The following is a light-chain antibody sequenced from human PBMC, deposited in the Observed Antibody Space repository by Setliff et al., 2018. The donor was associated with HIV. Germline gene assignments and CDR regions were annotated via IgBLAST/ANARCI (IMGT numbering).Light chain of an antibody. V-gene: IGLV2-11*01. CDR3: SSYTSSSTRV. Sequence: QSALTQPRSVSGSPGQPVTISCTGTSSDVGGYKYVSWYQHHPGKAPKLMIYDVSKRPSGVPDRFSGSKSGNTASLTISGLQAEDEADYYCSSYTSSSTRVFGTGTKVTVL. J-gene: IGLJ1*01. CDR1: SSDVGGYKY. CDR2: DVS.